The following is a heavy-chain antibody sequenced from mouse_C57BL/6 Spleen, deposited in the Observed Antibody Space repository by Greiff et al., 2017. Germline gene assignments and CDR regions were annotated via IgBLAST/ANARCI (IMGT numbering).Heavy chain of an antibody. Sequence: VQLQQSGPELVKPGASVKISCKASGYSFPDYNMNWVKQSNGKSLEWIGVINPNYGTTSYNQKFKGKATLTVDQSSSTAYMQLNSLTSEDSAVYYCASIYDYEDWYFDVWGTGTTVTVSS. CDR1: GYSFPDYN. CDR2: INPNYGTT. CDR3: ASIYDYEDWYFDV. D-gene: IGHD2-4*01. V-gene: IGHV1-39*01. J-gene: IGHJ1*03.